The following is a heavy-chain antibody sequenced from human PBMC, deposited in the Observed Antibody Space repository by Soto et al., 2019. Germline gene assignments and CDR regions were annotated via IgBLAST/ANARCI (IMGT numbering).Heavy chain of an antibody. CDR2: IYYSGST. Sequence: QVQLQESGPGLVKPSETLSLTCTVSGGSISSYYWSWIRQPPGKGLEWIAYIYYSGSTNYNPSLKSRVTISVDTSKNQFSLKLSSVTAADTAVYYCAREGYSSNWSIYGMDVWGQGTTVTVSS. J-gene: IGHJ6*02. CDR3: AREGYSSNWSIYGMDV. V-gene: IGHV4-59*01. CDR1: GGSISSYY. D-gene: IGHD6-13*01.